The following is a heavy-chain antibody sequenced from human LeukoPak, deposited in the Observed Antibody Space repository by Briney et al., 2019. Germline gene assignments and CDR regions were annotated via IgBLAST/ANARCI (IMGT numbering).Heavy chain of an antibody. V-gene: IGHV1-2*06. CDR2: INPNSGGT. Sequence: GASVKVSCKASGYTFTGYYMHWVRQAPGQGLEWMGRINPNSGGTNYTQKFQGRVTMTRDTSISTAYMQLSRLRSDDTAVYYCARVAYYYGSRSYYMNDYWGQGTLVTVSS. J-gene: IGHJ4*02. CDR1: GYTFTGYY. D-gene: IGHD3-10*01. CDR3: ARVAYYYGSRSYYMNDY.